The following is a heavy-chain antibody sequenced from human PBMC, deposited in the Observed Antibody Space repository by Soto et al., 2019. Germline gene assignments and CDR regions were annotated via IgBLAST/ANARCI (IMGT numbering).Heavy chain of an antibody. D-gene: IGHD6-19*01. Sequence: QVQLVQSGAEVQKPGSSVKVSCKASGGTFSSYTISWVRQAPGQGLEWMGRIIPILGIANYAQKFQGRVTITADKSTSTAYMELSSLRSEDTAVYYCALRYSSGWNYFDYWGQGTLVTVSS. V-gene: IGHV1-69*02. J-gene: IGHJ4*02. CDR1: GGTFSSYT. CDR3: ALRYSSGWNYFDY. CDR2: IIPILGIA.